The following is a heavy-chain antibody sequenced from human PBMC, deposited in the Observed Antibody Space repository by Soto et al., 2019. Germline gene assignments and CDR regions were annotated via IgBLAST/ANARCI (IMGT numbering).Heavy chain of an antibody. J-gene: IGHJ4*02. CDR3: ARLMVAASSFDY. CDR2: IYYSGST. V-gene: IGHV4-59*08. CDR1: GGSISSYY. Sequence: QVQLQESGPGLVKPSETLSLTCTVSGGSISSYYWSWIRQPPGKGLEWIGYIYYSGSTNYNPSLKRRVTISVDTSKNQFSMKLSSVTAADTAVYYCARLMVAASSFDYWGQGTLVTVSS. D-gene: IGHD2-15*01.